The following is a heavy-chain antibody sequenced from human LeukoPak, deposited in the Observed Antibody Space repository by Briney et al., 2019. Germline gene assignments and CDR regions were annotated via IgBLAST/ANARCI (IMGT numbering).Heavy chain of an antibody. CDR1: GFTVSSNY. CDR2: ISNSGGST. Sequence: GGSLRLSCAASGFTVSSNYMSWVRQAPGKGLEWVSSISNSGGSTYYADSVKGRFTISRDDSKNTLYLQMNSLRAEDTAVYYCAEEGFDSWGQGTLVTVSS. V-gene: IGHV3-23*01. CDR3: AEEGFDS. J-gene: IGHJ4*02.